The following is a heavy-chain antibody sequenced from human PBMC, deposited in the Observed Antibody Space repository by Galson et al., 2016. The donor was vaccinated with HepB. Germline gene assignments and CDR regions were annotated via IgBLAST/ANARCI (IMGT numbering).Heavy chain of an antibody. D-gene: IGHD6-19*01. CDR1: GFSFSDNW. Sequence: SLRLSCAASGFSFSDNWMHWVRQAPGQGLQWVSAIYNDGSRAAYADSVKGRFTISRDNAKNTVYLQMTSLRVEDTAVYYCARPPIQAVADPFDSWGQGTVVTVSS. CDR2: IYNDGSRA. CDR3: ARPPIQAVADPFDS. V-gene: IGHV3-74*01. J-gene: IGHJ4*02.